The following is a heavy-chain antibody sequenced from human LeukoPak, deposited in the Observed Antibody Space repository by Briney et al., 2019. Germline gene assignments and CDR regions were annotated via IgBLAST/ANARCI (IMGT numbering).Heavy chain of an antibody. V-gene: IGHV3-23*01. Sequence: PGGSLRLSCAASGFTFSNNAMSWVRQAPGKGLEWVSAISGSGGSTNYADSVKGRFIISRDNSKNTLYLQMKSLRAEDTAVYYCAKDQSYWYFDLWGRGTLVIVSS. J-gene: IGHJ2*01. CDR3: AKDQSYWYFDL. CDR1: GFTFSNNA. CDR2: ISGSGGST.